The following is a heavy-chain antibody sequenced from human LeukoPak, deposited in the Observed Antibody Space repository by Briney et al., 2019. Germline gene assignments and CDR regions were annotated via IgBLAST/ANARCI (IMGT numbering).Heavy chain of an antibody. Sequence: GGSLRLSCAGSEFTFSSYGMHWVRQAPGKGLEWVAVIWYDGSNKYYADSVKGRFTISRDNSKNTLYLQMNSLRAEDTAVYYCARGLEYNSDYGDFWGQGTLVSVSS. CDR1: EFTFSSYG. CDR2: IWYDGSNK. V-gene: IGHV3-33*01. J-gene: IGHJ4*02. D-gene: IGHD3-16*01. CDR3: ARGLEYNSDYGDF.